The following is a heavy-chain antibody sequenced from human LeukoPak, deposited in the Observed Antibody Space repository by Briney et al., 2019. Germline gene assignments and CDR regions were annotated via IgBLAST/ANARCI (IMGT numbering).Heavy chain of an antibody. CDR2: ISTYNYNT. CDR1: RYTFTSYG. V-gene: IGHV1-18*01. CDR3: ARQVDTTMAPPDY. Sequence: GASVKVSCKTSRYTFTSYGVSWVGQAPGQKLAWMGWISTYNYNTNYAQKFRGRVTLTKDTSTSIVYMELSSLRPDDTAIYYCARQVDTTMAPPDYWGQGTLVTVSS. J-gene: IGHJ4*02. D-gene: IGHD5-18*01.